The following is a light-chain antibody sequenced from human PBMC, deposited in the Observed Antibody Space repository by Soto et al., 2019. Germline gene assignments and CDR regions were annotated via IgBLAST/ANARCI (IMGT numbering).Light chain of an antibody. V-gene: IGLV2-14*01. CDR1: SSDVGGYNY. J-gene: IGLJ3*02. Sequence: QSALTQPASVSGSPGQSITISCTGTSSDVGGYNYVSWYQQHPDKAPKLMIYEVSYRPSGVSNRFSGSKSGNTASLTISGLQAEDEADYYCSSYTSNNTRVFGGGTKLTVL. CDR3: SSYTSNNTRV. CDR2: EVS.